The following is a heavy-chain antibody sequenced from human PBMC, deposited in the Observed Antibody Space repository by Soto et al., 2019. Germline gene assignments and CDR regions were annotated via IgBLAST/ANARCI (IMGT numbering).Heavy chain of an antibody. J-gene: IGHJ4*02. CDR2: IYPGDSDT. CDR1: GYSFTSYW. CDR3: ARLDDFWSGAKFFDY. Sequence: GESLKISCKGSGYSFTSYWIGWVRQMPGKGLEWMGIIYPGDSDTRYSPSFQGQVTLSADKSISTAYLQWSSLKASDTAMYYCARLDDFWSGAKFFDYWGQGTLVTVSS. D-gene: IGHD3-3*01. V-gene: IGHV5-51*01.